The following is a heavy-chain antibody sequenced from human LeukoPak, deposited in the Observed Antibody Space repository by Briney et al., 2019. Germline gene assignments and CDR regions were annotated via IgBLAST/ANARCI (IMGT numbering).Heavy chain of an antibody. CDR3: ARGLRWSNLDY. V-gene: IGHV4-59*01. Sequence: PSETLSLTCTVSGGSISSYYWSWIRQPPGKGLEWIGYIYYSGNTNYNPSLKSRVTISVDTSKNQFSLKLSSVTAADTAVYYCARGLRWSNLDYGGKGTLVTVSS. CDR1: GGSISSYY. D-gene: IGHD4-23*01. J-gene: IGHJ4*02. CDR2: IYYSGNT.